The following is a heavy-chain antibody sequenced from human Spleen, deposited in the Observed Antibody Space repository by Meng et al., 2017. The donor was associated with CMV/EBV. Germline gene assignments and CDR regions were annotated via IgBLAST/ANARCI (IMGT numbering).Heavy chain of an antibody. D-gene: IGHD1-26*01. V-gene: IGHV4-59*01. Sequence: SETLSLTCTVYGGSISSYYWSWIRQPPGKGLEWIGYIYYSGSTNYNPSLKSRVTISVDTSKNQFSLKLSSVTAADTAVYYCARVWELPPYYYYGMDVWGQGTTVTVSS. CDR2: IYYSGST. CDR3: ARVWELPPYYYYGMDV. CDR1: GGSISSYY. J-gene: IGHJ6*02.